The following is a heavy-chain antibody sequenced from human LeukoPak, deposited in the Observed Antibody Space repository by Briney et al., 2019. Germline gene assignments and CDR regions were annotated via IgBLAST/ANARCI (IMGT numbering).Heavy chain of an antibody. V-gene: IGHV3-21*01. CDR1: GFTFSSYS. CDR2: ISSSSSYI. D-gene: IGHD6-13*01. J-gene: IGHJ4*02. Sequence: GGSLRLSCAASGFTFSSYSMNWVRQAPGKGLEWVSSISSSSSYIYYADSVKGRFTISRDNSKNTLYLQMNSLRAEDTAVYYCAKPWFRSWQQLFDYWGQGTLVTVSS. CDR3: AKPWFRSWQQLFDY.